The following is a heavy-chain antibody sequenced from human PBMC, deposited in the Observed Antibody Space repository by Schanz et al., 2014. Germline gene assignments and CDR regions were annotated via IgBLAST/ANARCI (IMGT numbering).Heavy chain of an antibody. V-gene: IGHV4-34*11. D-gene: IGHD3-10*01. CDR1: GGSSSDCY. CDR3: ARTLVNGSRKWFVP. CDR2: IYYSGST. J-gene: IGHJ5*02. Sequence: QVQLQQWGAGLLKASETLSLTCAVYGGSSSDCYWSWIRQPPGKGLEWIGYIYYSGSTKYNPSLKSRVTIAVDTSKNQISLKLTSVTAADTAVYYCARTLVNGSRKWFVPWGPGTQVTVSS.